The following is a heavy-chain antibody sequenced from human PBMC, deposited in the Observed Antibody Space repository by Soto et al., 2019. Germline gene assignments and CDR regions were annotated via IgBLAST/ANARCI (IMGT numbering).Heavy chain of an antibody. D-gene: IGHD3-10*01. V-gene: IGHV3-66*01. J-gene: IGHJ4*02. CDR2: IYSAGST. CDR3: AGTSSLDY. CDR1: GFTVSSNY. Sequence: EVQLAESGGGLVQPGGSLRLSCAASGFTVSSNYMTWVRQAPGKGLEWVSLIYSAGSTYYADSVKGRFTISRDNSKNTLYLQMNRLRAEDMAVYYCAGTSSLDYWGQGTLVTVSS.